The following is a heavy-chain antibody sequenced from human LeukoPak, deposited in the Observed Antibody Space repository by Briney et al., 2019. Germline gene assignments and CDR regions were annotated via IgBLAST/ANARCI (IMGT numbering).Heavy chain of an antibody. CDR3: ARAGFVGGYDWGGFDY. CDR2: IKQDGSEK. J-gene: IGHJ4*02. Sequence: GGSLRLSCAASGFTFSSYWMSWVRQAPGKGLEWVANIKQDGSEKYYVDSVKGRFTISRDNAKNSLYLQMNSLRAEDTAVYYCARAGFVGGYDWGGFDYWGQGTLVTVSS. V-gene: IGHV3-7*03. CDR1: GFTFSSYW. D-gene: IGHD5-12*01.